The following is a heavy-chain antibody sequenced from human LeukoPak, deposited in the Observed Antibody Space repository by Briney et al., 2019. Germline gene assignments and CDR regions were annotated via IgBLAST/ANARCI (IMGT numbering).Heavy chain of an antibody. CDR3: VRDGGVSGYDLLDY. CDR2: INQDGSKE. V-gene: IGHV3-7*01. J-gene: IGHJ4*02. Sequence: PGGSLRLSCAASGFTSSNYWMTWVRQAPGKGPEWVAHINQDGSKEYYMDSVKARFTISRDNAKNSLSLQMNSLRAEDTAVYYCVRDGGVSGYDLLDYWGQGTLVTVSS. D-gene: IGHD5-12*01. CDR1: GFTSSNYW.